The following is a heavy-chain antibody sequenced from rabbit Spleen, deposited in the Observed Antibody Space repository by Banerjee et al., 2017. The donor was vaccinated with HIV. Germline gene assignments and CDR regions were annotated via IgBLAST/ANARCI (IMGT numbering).Heavy chain of an antibody. D-gene: IGHD1-1*01. CDR1: GLSFSAGYF. Sequence: QEQLVESGGGLVQPEGSLTLTCTASGLSFSAGYFICWVRQAPGKGLEWIACIHAGNSGASYYATWAKGRFTVSKTSSTTVTLQITSLTAADTATYFCARDLVAVIGWNFNLWGQGTLVTVS. V-gene: IGHV1S45*01. CDR2: IHAGNSGAS. J-gene: IGHJ4*01. CDR3: ARDLVAVIGWNFNL.